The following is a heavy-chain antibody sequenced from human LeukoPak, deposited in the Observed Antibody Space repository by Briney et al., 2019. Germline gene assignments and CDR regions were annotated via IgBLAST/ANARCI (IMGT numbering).Heavy chain of an antibody. CDR2: IIPIFGTA. J-gene: IGHJ5*02. CDR1: GYTFTSYA. D-gene: IGHD1-20*01. Sequence: GASVKVSCKASGYTFTSYAISWVRQAPGQGLEWMGGIIPIFGTANYAQKFQGRVTITADESTSTAYMELSSLRSEDTAVYYCAPRRLNYNWFDPWGQGTLVTVSS. CDR3: APRRLNYNWFDP. V-gene: IGHV1-69*13.